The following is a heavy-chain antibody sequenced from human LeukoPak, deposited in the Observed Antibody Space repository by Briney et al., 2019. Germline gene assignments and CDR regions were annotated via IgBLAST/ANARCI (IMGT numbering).Heavy chain of an antibody. V-gene: IGHV3-7*03. CDR1: RFTFSSYW. J-gene: IGHJ6*02. CDR2: IKQDGSEK. CDR3: ARDSISHYGMDV. D-gene: IGHD3-3*01. Sequence: PGGSLRLSCAASRFTFSSYWMSWVRQAPGKGLEWVANIKQDGSEKYYVDSVKGRFTISRDNAKNSLYLQMNSLRAEDTAVYYCARDSISHYGMDVWGQGTTVTVSS.